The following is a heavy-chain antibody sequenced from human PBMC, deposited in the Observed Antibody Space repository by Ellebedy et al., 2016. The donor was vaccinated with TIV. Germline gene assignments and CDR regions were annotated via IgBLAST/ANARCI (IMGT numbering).Heavy chain of an antibody. CDR3: ARYDSGWHATDY. V-gene: IGHV3-74*01. CDR1: GFTFSDYY. D-gene: IGHD6-19*01. CDR2: INSDGSST. Sequence: GESLKISCAASGFTFSDYYMSWVRQTPGKGLVWVSRINSDGSSTSYADSVKGRFTISRDNAKNTLYLQLKSLRAEDTAVYYCARYDSGWHATDYWGQGTLVTVSS. J-gene: IGHJ4*02.